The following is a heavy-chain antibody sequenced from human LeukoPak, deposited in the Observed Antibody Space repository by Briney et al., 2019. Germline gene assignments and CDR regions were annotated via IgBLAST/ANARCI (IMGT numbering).Heavy chain of an antibody. D-gene: IGHD2/OR15-2a*01. CDR3: AGHHPRNTVDF. J-gene: IGHJ4*02. V-gene: IGHV4-59*08. CDR2: ISDIGSI. Sequence: SETLSLTCTVSGGSISSYYWSWIRQPPGKGLEGIAYISDIGSINYNPSLKSRVTISLDTYKNQFSLTLSSVTAADTAVYYCAGHHPRNTVDFWGQGTLVTVSS. CDR1: GGSISSYY.